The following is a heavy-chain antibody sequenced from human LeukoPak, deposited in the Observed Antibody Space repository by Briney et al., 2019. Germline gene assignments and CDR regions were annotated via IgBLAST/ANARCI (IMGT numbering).Heavy chain of an antibody. CDR3: ARTGRIVGAYFDY. CDR2: ISAYNGNT. CDR1: GYTFTSYG. Sequence: GASVKVSCKASGYTFTSYGISWVRQAPGQGLEWMGWISAYNGNTNYAQKFQGRVTMTRNTSISTAYMELSSLRSEDTAVYYCARTGRIVGAYFDYWGQGTLVTVSP. J-gene: IGHJ4*02. D-gene: IGHD1-26*01. V-gene: IGHV1-18*01.